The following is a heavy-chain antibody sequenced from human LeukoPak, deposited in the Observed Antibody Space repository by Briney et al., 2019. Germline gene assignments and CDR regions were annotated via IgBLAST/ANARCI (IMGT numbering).Heavy chain of an antibody. Sequence: GESLKISCKGSGYSFTSYWISWVRQMPGKGLEWMGRIDPSDSYTNYSPSFQGHVTISADKSISTAYLRWSSLKASDTAMYYCARQGGYYGSGSYYYYFDYWGQGTLVTVSS. D-gene: IGHD3-10*01. CDR2: IDPSDSYT. CDR3: ARQGGYYGSGSYYYYFDY. J-gene: IGHJ4*02. CDR1: GYSFTSYW. V-gene: IGHV5-10-1*01.